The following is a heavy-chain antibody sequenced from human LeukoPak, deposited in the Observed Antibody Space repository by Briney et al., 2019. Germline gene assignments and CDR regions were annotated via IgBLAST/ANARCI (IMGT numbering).Heavy chain of an antibody. V-gene: IGHV3-30*04. J-gene: IGHJ4*02. Sequence: GRSLRLSCAASGFTFSSYAMHWVRQAPGKGLEWVAVISYDGSNKYYADSVKGRFTISRDNSKNTLYLQMNSMRVEDTAVYFCTKEWSNAGTTISPPDYWGQGTLVTVSS. D-gene: IGHD1-7*01. CDR1: GFTFSSYA. CDR3: TKEWSNAGTTISPPDY. CDR2: ISYDGSNK.